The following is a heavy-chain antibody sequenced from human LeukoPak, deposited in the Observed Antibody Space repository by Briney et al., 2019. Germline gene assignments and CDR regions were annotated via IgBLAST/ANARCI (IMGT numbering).Heavy chain of an antibody. J-gene: IGHJ4*02. CDR2: IGGSGGGT. CDR1: GFTFRSYW. Sequence: GGSLRLSCAASGFTFRSYWMHWVRQAPGKGLEWVSAIGGSGGGTYYADSVKGRFTISRDNSKNTLYLQMTGLRAEDTAIYYCAKTPETHYYDFSGYYYYFDYWGQGTLVTVSS. V-gene: IGHV3-23*01. D-gene: IGHD3-22*01. CDR3: AKTPETHYYDFSGYYYYFDY.